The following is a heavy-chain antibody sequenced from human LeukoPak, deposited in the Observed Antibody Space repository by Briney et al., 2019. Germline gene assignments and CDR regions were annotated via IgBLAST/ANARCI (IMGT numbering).Heavy chain of an antibody. Sequence: GGSLRLSCAASGFTFSTSWMHWVRQAPGKGLVGVSRINSDGTTIDYADSVKGRFTISRDNAKNTLYLQMNSLRDEDTAVYYCARAGYYRFDYWGQGTLVTVSS. CDR2: INSDGTTI. CDR1: GFTFSTSW. J-gene: IGHJ4*02. CDR3: ARAGYYRFDY. V-gene: IGHV3-74*01. D-gene: IGHD2/OR15-2a*01.